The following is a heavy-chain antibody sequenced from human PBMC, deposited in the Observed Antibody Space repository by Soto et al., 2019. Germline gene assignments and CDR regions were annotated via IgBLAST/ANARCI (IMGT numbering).Heavy chain of an antibody. CDR2: IIPIFGTA. V-gene: IGHV1-69*06. J-gene: IGHJ2*01. CDR1: GGTFSSYA. Sequence: GASVKVSCKASGGTFSSYAISWVRQAPGQGLEWMGGIIPIFGTANYAQKFQGRVTITADKSTRTAYMELSSLRSEDTAVYYCARRVIPWYFDLWGRGTLVTVSS. CDR3: ARRVIPWYFDL.